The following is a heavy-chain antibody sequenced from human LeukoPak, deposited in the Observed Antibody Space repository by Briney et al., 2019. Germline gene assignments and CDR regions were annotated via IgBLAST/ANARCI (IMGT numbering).Heavy chain of an antibody. Sequence: GGSLRLSCAASGFTFSNAWMSWVRQAPGKGLEWVAVISDDGRNKYYADSVKGRFTISRDNSKNTLYLQMNSLRVEDTAVYYCARWVTHYDSSGYYWGQGTLVTVSS. V-gene: IGHV3-30*03. J-gene: IGHJ4*02. CDR2: ISDDGRNK. CDR1: GFTFSNAW. D-gene: IGHD3-22*01. CDR3: ARWVTHYDSSGYY.